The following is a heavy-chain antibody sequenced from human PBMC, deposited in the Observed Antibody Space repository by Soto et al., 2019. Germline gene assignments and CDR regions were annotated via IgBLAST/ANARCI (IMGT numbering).Heavy chain of an antibody. CDR3: ARRYCISTSCHYYGMDV. J-gene: IGHJ6*02. CDR1: GGTFSTYT. D-gene: IGHD2-2*01. CDR2: IIPMFGTA. V-gene: IGHV1-69*12. Sequence: QVQLVQSGAEVKKPGSSVKVSCKASGGTFSTYTINWVRQAPGQGLEWMGGIIPMFGTANYAQKFQGRVTITADESTRTAYTELSSLRSEDTAVYYCARRYCISTSCHYYGMDVWGQGTTVTVSS.